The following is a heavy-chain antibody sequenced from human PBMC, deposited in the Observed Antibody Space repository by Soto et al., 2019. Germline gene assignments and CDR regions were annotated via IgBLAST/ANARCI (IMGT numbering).Heavy chain of an antibody. CDR2: ISYDGSNK. Sequence: QVQLVESGGGVVQPGRSLRLSCAASGFTFSSYAMHWVRQAPGKGLEWVAVISYDGSNKYYADSVKGRFTISRDNSKNTLYLQMNSLRAEDTAVYYCARDAAIGSSEYYFDYWGQGTLSPSPQ. D-gene: IGHD2-15*01. CDR1: GFTFSSYA. V-gene: IGHV3-30-3*01. J-gene: IGHJ4*02. CDR3: ARDAAIGSSEYYFDY.